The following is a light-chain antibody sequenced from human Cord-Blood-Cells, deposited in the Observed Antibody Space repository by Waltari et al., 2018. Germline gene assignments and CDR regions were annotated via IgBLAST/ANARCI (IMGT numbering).Light chain of an antibody. V-gene: IGLV2-11*01. CDR2: DVS. J-gene: IGLJ1*01. CDR1: SSDVGGYTY. Sequence: QSALTQPRSVSWSPGQSVTISCTGTSSDVGGYTYVSWYHQHPGKAPKLMSYDVSKRPSGVPYRFSGAKSGNTASLTISGLQAEDEADYYCCSYAGSYTDVFGTGTKVTVL. CDR3: CSYAGSYTDV.